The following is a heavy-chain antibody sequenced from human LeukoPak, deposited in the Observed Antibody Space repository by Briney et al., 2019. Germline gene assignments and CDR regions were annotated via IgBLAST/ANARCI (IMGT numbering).Heavy chain of an antibody. CDR2: IYTSGST. V-gene: IGHV4-4*07. CDR3: ARGMGLVVGATYFDY. CDR1: GGSISSYY. D-gene: IGHD1-26*01. J-gene: IGHJ4*02. Sequence: SETLSLTCTVSGGSISSYYWSWIRQPAGKGLEWIGRIYTSGSTNYNPSLKSRVTMSVGTSKNQFSLKLSSVTAADTAVYYCARGMGLVVGATYFDYWGQGTLVTVSS.